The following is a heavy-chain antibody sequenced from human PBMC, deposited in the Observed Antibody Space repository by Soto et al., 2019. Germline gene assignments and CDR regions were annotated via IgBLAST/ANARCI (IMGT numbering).Heavy chain of an antibody. V-gene: IGHV1-18*01. CDR3: ARDPHEFWNSYLFDP. D-gene: IGHD3-3*01. J-gene: IGHJ5*02. CDR2: ISAYNGQT. Sequence: ASVKVSCKASGYPFDTYGINWVRQAPGQRPEWMGWISAYNGQTDYAQNLQGRVTMATDTSTNTAYMELRSLRSDDTAVYYCARDPHEFWNSYLFDPWGPGTLVTVSS. CDR1: GYPFDTYG.